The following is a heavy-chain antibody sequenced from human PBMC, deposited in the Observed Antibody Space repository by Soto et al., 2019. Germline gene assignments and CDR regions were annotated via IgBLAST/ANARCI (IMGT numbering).Heavy chain of an antibody. CDR1: GFTFDDYA. D-gene: IGHD6-13*01. V-gene: IGHV3-9*01. CDR3: AKFRIAAAGTGAFDI. Sequence: SLQLSCAASGFTFDDYAMHWVRQAPGKGLEWVSGISWNSGSIGYADSVKGRFTISRDNAKNSLYLQMNSLRAEDTALYYCAKFRIAAAGTGAFDIWGQGTMVTVSS. CDR2: ISWNSGSI. J-gene: IGHJ3*02.